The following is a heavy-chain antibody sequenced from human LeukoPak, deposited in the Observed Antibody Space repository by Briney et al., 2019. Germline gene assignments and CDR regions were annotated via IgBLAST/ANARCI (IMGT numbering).Heavy chain of an antibody. Sequence: SETLSLTCAGSGGSISSSSYYWGWIRQPPGKGLELFGRIYYNGDTHYNPSLKSRVTISVDTSKNQFSLKLRSVTATDTAVYFCASLRNGWELTDWGQGTLVTVSS. CDR3: ASLRNGWELTD. J-gene: IGHJ4*02. CDR2: IYYNGDT. V-gene: IGHV4-39*01. CDR1: GGSISSSSYY. D-gene: IGHD1-26*01.